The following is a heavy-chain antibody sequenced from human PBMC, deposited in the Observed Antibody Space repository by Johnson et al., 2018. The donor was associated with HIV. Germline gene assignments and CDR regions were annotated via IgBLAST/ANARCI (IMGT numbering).Heavy chain of an antibody. CDR2: ITWTSGKL. J-gene: IGHJ3*02. V-gene: IGHV3-53*01. CDR1: GFTVSSNY. Sequence: VQLVESGGGLIQPEGSLRLSCAASGFTVSSNYMRWVRQAPGTGLEWVSGITWTSGKLDYAASVKGRFTISRDNAKNSLYVQMNGLRAEDTALYYCARAKLGTNDAFDIWGQGTMVTVSS. D-gene: IGHD7-27*01. CDR3: ARAKLGTNDAFDI.